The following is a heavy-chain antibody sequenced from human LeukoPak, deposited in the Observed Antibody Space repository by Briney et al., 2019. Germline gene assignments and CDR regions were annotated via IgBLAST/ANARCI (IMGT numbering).Heavy chain of an antibody. Sequence: GASVKVSCKASGYTFTNYYIHWVRQAPGQGLEWMGIINPSRDRTKYAQKFQGRVTVSRDTSTSTVYLELSSLTSEDTAVYFCARSRLVTDYYFDYWGQGTLVTVSS. V-gene: IGHV1-46*01. CDR1: GYTFTNYY. D-gene: IGHD3-9*01. CDR2: INPSRDRT. J-gene: IGHJ4*02. CDR3: ARSRLVTDYYFDY.